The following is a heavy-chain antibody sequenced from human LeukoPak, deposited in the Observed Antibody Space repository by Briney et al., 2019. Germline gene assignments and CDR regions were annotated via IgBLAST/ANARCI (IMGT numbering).Heavy chain of an antibody. CDR1: GYTFTSYA. Sequence: ASVKVSCKASGYTFTSYAMNWVRQAPGQGPEWMGWINTNTGNPTYAQGFTGRFVFSLDTSVSTAYLQISSLKAEDTAVYYCARNTYYYGSGEDYYFDYWGQGTLVTVSS. D-gene: IGHD3-10*01. CDR3: ARNTYYYGSGEDYYFDY. V-gene: IGHV7-4-1*02. J-gene: IGHJ4*02. CDR2: INTNTGNP.